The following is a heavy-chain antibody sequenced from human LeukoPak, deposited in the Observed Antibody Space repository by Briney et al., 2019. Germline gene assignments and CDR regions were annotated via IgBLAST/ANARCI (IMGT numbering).Heavy chain of an antibody. CDR2: ISGGGDIT. Sequence: GGSLRLSCAASGFTFSSSSMNWVRQAPGKGLEWVSAISGGGDITYYADSVKGRFTISRDNSKNTLYLQMNSLRAEDTALYFCAKSGGSSAWYLWFGRFDRWGQGTLVTVSS. CDR3: AKSGGSSAWYLWFGRFDR. V-gene: IGHV3-23*01. J-gene: IGHJ5*02. CDR1: GFTFSSSS. D-gene: IGHD6-19*01.